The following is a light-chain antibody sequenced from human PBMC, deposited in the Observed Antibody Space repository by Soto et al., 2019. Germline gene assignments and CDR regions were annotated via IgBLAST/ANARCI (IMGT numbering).Light chain of an antibody. J-gene: IGLJ2*01. CDR2: DVI. CDR1: SSDVGASDY. V-gene: IGLV2-8*01. CDR3: CSYAGGNTLV. Sequence: QSALTQPPSASGSPGQSVIISCTGTSSDVGASDYVSWYQQHPGKAPKLMIYDVIKRPSGVPDRFSGSKSGNTASLTVSGLQTEDEADYYCCSYAGGNTLVFGGGTKLTVL.